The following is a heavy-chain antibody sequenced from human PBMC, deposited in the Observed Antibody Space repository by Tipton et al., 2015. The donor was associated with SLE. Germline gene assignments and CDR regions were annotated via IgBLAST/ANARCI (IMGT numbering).Heavy chain of an antibody. D-gene: IGHD3-3*01. J-gene: IGHJ3*02. Sequence: TLSLTCTVSGGSIISSGYYWGWIRQPPGKGLEWIGSMYYSGSTYYNPSLESRVTISVDTSKNQFSLKLSSVTAADTAVYYCARHRTESRITIFGVMDAFDIWGQGTMVTVSS. CDR2: MYYSGST. CDR3: ARHRTESRITIFGVMDAFDI. CDR1: GGSIISSGYY. V-gene: IGHV4-39*01.